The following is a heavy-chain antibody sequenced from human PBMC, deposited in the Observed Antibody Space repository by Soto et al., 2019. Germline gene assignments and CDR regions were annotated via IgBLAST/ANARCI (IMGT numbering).Heavy chain of an antibody. V-gene: IGHV3-23*01. J-gene: IGHJ3*02. Sequence: GGSLRLSCVASGFTFSSYAMSWVRQAPGKGLEWVSAISGSGGSTYYADSVKGRFTISRDNSKNTLYLQMNSLRAEDTAVYYCAKDRTLGYCSGGSCYSGPEKRDAFDIWGQGTMVTVSS. CDR3: AKDRTLGYCSGGSCYSGPEKRDAFDI. CDR2: ISGSGGST. CDR1: GFTFSSYA. D-gene: IGHD2-15*01.